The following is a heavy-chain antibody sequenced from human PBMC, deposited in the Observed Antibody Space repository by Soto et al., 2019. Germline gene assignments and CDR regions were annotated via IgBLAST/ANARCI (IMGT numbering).Heavy chain of an antibody. V-gene: IGHV4-30-4*01. Sequence: PSETLSLTCTVSGGSISSGDYYWSWIRQPPGKGLEWIGYIYYSGSTYYNPSLKSRVAISVDTSKNQFSLKLSSVTAADTAVYYCARDVWVYDYYYGMDVWGQGTTVTAP. J-gene: IGHJ6*02. CDR1: GGSISSGDYY. D-gene: IGHD2-8*01. CDR3: ARDVWVYDYYYGMDV. CDR2: IYYSGST.